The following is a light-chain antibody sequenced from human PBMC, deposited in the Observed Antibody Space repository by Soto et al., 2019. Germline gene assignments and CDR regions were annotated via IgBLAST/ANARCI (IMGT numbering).Light chain of an antibody. J-gene: IGLJ2*01. CDR2: EVS. CDR3: CSYRRPSTLV. V-gene: IGLV2-14*01. Sequence: QSVLTLPASVSGSPGQSVTISCTGTSSDIGAYKYVSWYQHHPGKSPRLLIYEVSNRPSGVSNRFSASKSGNTASLTISGLPAEDEADYYCCSYRRPSTLVLGGGTKVTVL. CDR1: SSDIGAYKY.